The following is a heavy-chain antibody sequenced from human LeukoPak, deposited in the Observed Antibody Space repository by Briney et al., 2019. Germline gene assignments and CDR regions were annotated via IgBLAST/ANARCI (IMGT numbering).Heavy chain of an antibody. CDR3: AKDIGYSGYDSAFDI. Sequence: GGSLRLSCVASGFTFDDYAMHWVRQAPGKGLEWVSGISWNSGSIGYADSVKGRFTISRDNAKNSLYLQMNSLRAEDTALYYCAKDIGYSGYDSAFDIWGQGTMVTVSS. J-gene: IGHJ3*02. CDR2: ISWNSGSI. D-gene: IGHD5-12*01. V-gene: IGHV3-9*01. CDR1: GFTFDDYA.